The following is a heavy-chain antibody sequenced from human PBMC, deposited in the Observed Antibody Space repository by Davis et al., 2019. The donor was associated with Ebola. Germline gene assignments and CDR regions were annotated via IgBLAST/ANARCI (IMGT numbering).Heavy chain of an antibody. J-gene: IGHJ3*02. V-gene: IGHV3-21*05. D-gene: IGHD3-22*01. CDR3: AREIPYTMIVLFDAFDI. CDR2: ISSSSSYT. Sequence: GESLKISCAASGSTFSSYSMNWVRQAPGKGLEWVSYISSSSSYTNYADSVKGRFTISRDNAKNSLYLQMNSLRAEDTAVYYCAREIPYTMIVLFDAFDIWGQGTMVTVSS. CDR1: GSTFSSYS.